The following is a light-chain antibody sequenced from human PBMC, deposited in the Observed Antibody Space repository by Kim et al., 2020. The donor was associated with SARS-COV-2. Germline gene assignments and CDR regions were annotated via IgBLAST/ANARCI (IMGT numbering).Light chain of an antibody. V-gene: IGLV2-8*01. CDR3: CSYAGSNIWV. CDR1: SSDVGTYNY. Sequence: GQSVTISCTGTSSDVGTYNYVSWYQHPPGKAPKLMISEVNKRPSGVPDRFSGSKSGNTASLTVSGLQAEDEADYYCCSYAGSNIWVFGGGTKVTVL. CDR2: EVN. J-gene: IGLJ3*02.